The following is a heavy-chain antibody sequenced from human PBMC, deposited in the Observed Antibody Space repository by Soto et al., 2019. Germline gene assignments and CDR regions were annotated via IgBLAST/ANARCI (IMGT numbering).Heavy chain of an antibody. CDR1: GYTFTSYG. J-gene: IGHJ5*02. CDR3: AIVPDIVVVPAAIFGWFDP. V-gene: IGHV1-18*01. CDR2: ISAYNGNT. Sequence: ASVKVSCKASGYTFTSYGISWVRQAPGQGLEWMGWISAYNGNTNYAQKLQGRVTMTTDTSTSTAYMELRSLISDDTAVYYCAIVPDIVVVPAAIFGWFDPWGQGTLVTVPQ. D-gene: IGHD2-2*01.